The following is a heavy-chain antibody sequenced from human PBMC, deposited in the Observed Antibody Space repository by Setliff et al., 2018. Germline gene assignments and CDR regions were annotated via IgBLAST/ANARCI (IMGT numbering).Heavy chain of an antibody. CDR1: GGSFSGYY. V-gene: IGHV4-34*01. D-gene: IGHD3-16*02. Sequence: SETLSLTCAVYGGSFSGYYWSWIRQPPGKGLEWIGEINHSGSTNYNPSLKSRVAISVDTSKNQFSLKLSSVTAADTAVYYCARDLYDYVWGTYRYHDAFDIWGQGTMVTVSS. CDR2: INHSGST. CDR3: ARDLYDYVWGTYRYHDAFDI. J-gene: IGHJ3*02.